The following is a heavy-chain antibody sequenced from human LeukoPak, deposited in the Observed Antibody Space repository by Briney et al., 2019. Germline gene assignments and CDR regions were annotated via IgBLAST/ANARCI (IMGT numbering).Heavy chain of an antibody. D-gene: IGHD5-24*01. CDR3: AREKAYRDGYNLYYYYGMDV. CDR2: IGTAGDT. J-gene: IGHJ6*02. Sequence: GGSLRLSCAASGFTFSSYDMHWVRQATGKGLEWVSAIGTAGDTYYPGSVKGRFTISRENAKNSLYLQMNSLRAGDTAVYYCAREKAYRDGYNLYYYYGMDVWGQGTTVTVPS. CDR1: GFTFSSYD. V-gene: IGHV3-13*01.